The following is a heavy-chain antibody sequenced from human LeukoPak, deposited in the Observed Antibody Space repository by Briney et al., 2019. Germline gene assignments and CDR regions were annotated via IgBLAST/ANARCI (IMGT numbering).Heavy chain of an antibody. CDR3: ARGLGTFEDTYFDL. CDR1: GFIVTNNY. CDR2: IYSNSNT. V-gene: IGHV3-53*01. D-gene: IGHD2-15*01. J-gene: IGHJ2*01. Sequence: GGSLRLSCAASGFIVTNNYMTWVRQAPGKGLEWAAIIYSNSNTYYADSVNGRFTVSRDNSKNTVYLQLNSLRAEDTAVYYCARGLGTFEDTYFDLWGRGTLVTVSS.